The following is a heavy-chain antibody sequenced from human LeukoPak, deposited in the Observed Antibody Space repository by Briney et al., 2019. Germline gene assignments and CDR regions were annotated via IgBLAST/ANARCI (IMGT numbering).Heavy chain of an antibody. V-gene: IGHV3-48*01. CDR1: GFIFSSYS. D-gene: IGHD2-2*01. Sequence: PGGSLRLSCAASGFIFSSYSMNWVRQAPGKGLEWVSYISSSSSTIYYADSVKGRFTISRDNAKNSLYLQMNSLRAEDTAVYYCTRGYCSSTSCPRVDYWGQGTLVTVSS. J-gene: IGHJ4*02. CDR2: ISSSSSTI. CDR3: TRGYCSSTSCPRVDY.